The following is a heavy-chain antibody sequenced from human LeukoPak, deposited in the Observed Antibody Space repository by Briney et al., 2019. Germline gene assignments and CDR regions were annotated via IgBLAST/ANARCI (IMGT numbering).Heavy chain of an antibody. J-gene: IGHJ4*02. V-gene: IGHV3-53*01. D-gene: IGHD1-26*01. Sequence: GGSLRLSCAASGFTVSSNYMSWVRQAPGKGLEWVSVIYSGGSTYYADSVKGRFTVSRDNSNNTLYLQINSLRAEDTAVYYCARGTSGTFKSFDYWGQGTLVTVSS. CDR1: GFTVSSNY. CDR3: ARGTSGTFKSFDY. CDR2: IYSGGST.